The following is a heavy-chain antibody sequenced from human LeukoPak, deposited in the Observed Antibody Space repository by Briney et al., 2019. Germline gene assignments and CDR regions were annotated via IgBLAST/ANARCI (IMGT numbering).Heavy chain of an antibody. J-gene: IGHJ5*02. CDR2: ISSSSSYI. CDR1: GFTFSSYS. Sequence: GGSLRLSCAASGFTFSSYSMNWVRQAPGKGLEWVSSISSSSSYIYYADSVKGRFTISRDNAKNSLYLQMNSLRAADTAVYYCAREAMMVRGGWPWFDPWGQGTLVTVSS. D-gene: IGHD3-10*01. CDR3: AREAMMVRGGWPWFDP. V-gene: IGHV3-21*04.